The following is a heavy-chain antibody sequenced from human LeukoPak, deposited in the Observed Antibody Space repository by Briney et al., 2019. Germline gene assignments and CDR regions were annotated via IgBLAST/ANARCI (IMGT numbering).Heavy chain of an antibody. CDR3: ARHDL. CDR2: IEPTDSYT. CDR1: GYSFATYW. V-gene: IGHV5-10-1*01. J-gene: IGHJ2*01. Sequence: GEALKISWKASGYSFATYWISWVRQMPGKDLEWVGRIEPTDSYTEYSPSFEGNVTISADKSISTAYLQWYSLKASDTAMYYCARHDLWGRGTLITVTS.